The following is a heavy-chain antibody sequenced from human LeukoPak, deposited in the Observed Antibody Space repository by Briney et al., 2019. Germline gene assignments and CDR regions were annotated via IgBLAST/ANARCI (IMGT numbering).Heavy chain of an antibody. V-gene: IGHV3-23*01. CDR1: GFTFSSYA. CDR3: AKDDLVVVTASLDY. J-gene: IGHJ4*02. Sequence: PGGSLRLSCAASGFTFSSYAMSWVRQAPGKGLEWVPAISGSGGSTYYADSVKGRFTISRDNSKNTLYLQMNSLRAEDTAVYYCAKDDLVVVTASLDYWGQGTLVTVSS. CDR2: ISGSGGST. D-gene: IGHD2-21*02.